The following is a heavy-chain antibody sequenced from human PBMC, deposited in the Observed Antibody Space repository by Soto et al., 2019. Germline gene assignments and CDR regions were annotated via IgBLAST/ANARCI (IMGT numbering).Heavy chain of an antibody. CDR3: AREVGYGDFSAALLD. D-gene: IGHD4-17*01. CDR2: IITLFGTA. V-gene: IGHV1-69*01. CDR1: GGTFSSHS. J-gene: IGHJ4*02. Sequence: VQLMQSGAEVKQPGSSVKVSCKASGGTFSSHSINWVRQAPGQGLEWMGGIITLFGTANYAQNFQGRVTITADQSTNTAYMELTSLRSDDPAVYYCAREVGYGDFSAALLDWGQGTLVTVSS.